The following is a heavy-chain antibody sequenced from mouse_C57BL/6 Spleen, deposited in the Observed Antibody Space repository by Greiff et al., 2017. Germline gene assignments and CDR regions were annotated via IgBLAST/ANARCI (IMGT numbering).Heavy chain of an antibody. CDR2: IYPRSGNT. CDR3: ARREERGFAY. Sequence: VQLQQSGAELARPGASVKLSCKASGYTFTSYGISWVKQRTGQGLEWIGEIYPRSGNTYYNEKFKGKATLTADKSSSTAYMVLRSLTSEDSVVYFWARREERGFAYWGQGTLVTVSA. V-gene: IGHV1-81*01. J-gene: IGHJ3*01. CDR1: GYTFTSYG.